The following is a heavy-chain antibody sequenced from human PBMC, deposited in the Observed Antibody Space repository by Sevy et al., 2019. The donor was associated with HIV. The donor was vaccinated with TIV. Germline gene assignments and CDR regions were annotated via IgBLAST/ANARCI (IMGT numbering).Heavy chain of an antibody. CDR3: ARDGQQQLGHNWFDP. CDR2: ISGSSGYI. V-gene: IGHV3-21*01. CDR1: GFTFSSYS. Sequence: GGSLRLSCAASGFTFSSYSMNWVRQAPGKGLEWVSSISGSSGYIYYADSVKGRFTISRDNAKNSLYLQMNSLRAEDTAVYYCARDGQQQLGHNWFDPWGQGTLVTVSS. D-gene: IGHD6-13*01. J-gene: IGHJ5*02.